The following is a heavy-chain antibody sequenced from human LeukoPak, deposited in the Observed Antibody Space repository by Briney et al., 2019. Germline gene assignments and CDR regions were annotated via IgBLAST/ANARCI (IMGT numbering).Heavy chain of an antibody. V-gene: IGHV3-74*01. Sequence: GGSLRLSCAASGFTFSSYWMHWVRQAPGKGLVWVLRINSDGSSTSYADSVKGRFTISRDNAKNTLYLQMNSLRAEDTAVYYCARDREDLSSGRPHAFDIWGQGTMVAVSS. CDR3: ARDREDLSSGRPHAFDI. CDR1: GFTFSSYW. J-gene: IGHJ3*02. CDR2: INSDGSST. D-gene: IGHD3-22*01.